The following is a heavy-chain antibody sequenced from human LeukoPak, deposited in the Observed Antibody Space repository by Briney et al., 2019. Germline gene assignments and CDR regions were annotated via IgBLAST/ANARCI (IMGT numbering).Heavy chain of an antibody. D-gene: IGHD2-2*01. CDR2: ISSSSSYI. CDR1: GFTFSSYS. V-gene: IGHV3-21*01. Sequence: GGSLRLSCAASGFTFSSYSMNWVRQAPGKGLEWVSSISSSSSYIYYADSVKGRFTISRDNAKNSLYLQMNSLRAEDTAVYYCARVVSPRYCSSTSCQNYYYYYGMDVWGQGTTVTVSS. CDR3: ARVVSPRYCSSTSCQNYYYYYGMDV. J-gene: IGHJ6*02.